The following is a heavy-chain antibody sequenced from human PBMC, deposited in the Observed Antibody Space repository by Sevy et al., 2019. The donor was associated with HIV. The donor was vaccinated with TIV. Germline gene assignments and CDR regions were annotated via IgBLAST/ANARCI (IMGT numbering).Heavy chain of an antibody. V-gene: IGHV3-23*01. J-gene: IGHJ4*02. CDR3: AKTEYTGGWFY. CDR1: GFSFYTHA. CDR2: ITDNGAKT. D-gene: IGHD6-19*01. Sequence: GGSLRLSCPTSGFSFYTHAMTWVRQAPGKGLEWVASITDNGAKTFYADSVKGRFTISRDNSQSTLFLHMNSLRGDDTAVYFCAKTEYTGGWFYWGQGTLVTVSS.